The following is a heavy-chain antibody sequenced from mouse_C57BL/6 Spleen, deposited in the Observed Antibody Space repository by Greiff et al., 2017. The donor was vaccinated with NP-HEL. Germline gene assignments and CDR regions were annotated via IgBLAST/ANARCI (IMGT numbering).Heavy chain of an antibody. V-gene: IGHV1-82*01. CDR1: GYAFSSSW. D-gene: IGHD1-1*01. CDR2: IYPGDGDT. Sequence: QVQLKQSGPELVKPGASVKISCKASGYAFSSSWMNWVKQRPGKGLEWIGRIYPGDGDTNYNGKFKGKATLTADKSSSTAYMQLSSLTSEDSAVYFCAREDYYGSSEGLYAMDYWGQGTSVTVSS. CDR3: AREDYYGSSEGLYAMDY. J-gene: IGHJ4*01.